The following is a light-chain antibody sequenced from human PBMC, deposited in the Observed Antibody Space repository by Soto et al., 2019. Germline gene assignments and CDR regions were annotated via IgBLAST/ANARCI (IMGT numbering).Light chain of an antibody. CDR1: SSNIGAGYD. V-gene: IGLV1-40*01. CDR3: QSYDNSLSGSGV. Sequence: QPVLTQPPSVSGAPGQRVTISCTGSSSNIGAGYDVHWYQQLPGTAPKLLIYGNSNRPSGVPDRFSGSKSGTSASLAITGLQAEDEADYCCQSYDNSLSGSGVFGTGTKLTVL. J-gene: IGLJ1*01. CDR2: GNS.